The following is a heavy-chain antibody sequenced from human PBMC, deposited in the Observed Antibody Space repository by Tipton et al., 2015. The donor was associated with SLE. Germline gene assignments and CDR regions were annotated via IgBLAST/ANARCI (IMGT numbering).Heavy chain of an antibody. D-gene: IGHD1-26*01. V-gene: IGHV4-61*02. J-gene: IGHJ3*01. CDR2: VSAKGDT. CDR1: GASINRGFYS. Sequence: TLSLTCTVSGASINRGFYSWNWIRQPAGKGLEWIGRVSAKGDTYYNPSLKSRVTISLDTSKNHFSLNLNSVTAADTAMYYCARDLPIVYSGSYWTGPFDVWGQGTMLTVSS. CDR3: ARDLPIVYSGSYWTGPFDV.